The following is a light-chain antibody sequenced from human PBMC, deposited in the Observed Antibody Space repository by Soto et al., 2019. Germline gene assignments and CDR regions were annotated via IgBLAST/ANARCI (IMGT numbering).Light chain of an antibody. CDR2: EVS. CDR1: SSDVGAYNR. CDR3: AAWDDNLKGVM. V-gene: IGLV2-8*01. Sequence: QSVLTQPPSASGSPGQSVTISCTGTSSDVGAYNRVSWYQHHPGKAPKLMIYEVSKRPSGVPDRFSGSKSGNTASLTVSGLQAEDEADYYCAAWDDNLKGVMFGGGTKLTVL. J-gene: IGLJ3*02.